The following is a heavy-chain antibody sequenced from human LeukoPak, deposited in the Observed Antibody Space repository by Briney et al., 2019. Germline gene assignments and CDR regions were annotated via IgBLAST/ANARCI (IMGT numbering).Heavy chain of an antibody. J-gene: IGHJ4*02. CDR3: ARHGDAVAALFDY. Sequence: GGSLRLSCAASGFTFSSYWMSWVRQAPGKGLEWVANIKQDGSEKYYVDSVKGRFTISRDNAKNSLYLQMNSLRAEDTAVYYCARHGDAVAALFDYWGQGTLVTVSS. V-gene: IGHV3-7*01. D-gene: IGHD6-19*01. CDR2: IKQDGSEK. CDR1: GFTFSSYW.